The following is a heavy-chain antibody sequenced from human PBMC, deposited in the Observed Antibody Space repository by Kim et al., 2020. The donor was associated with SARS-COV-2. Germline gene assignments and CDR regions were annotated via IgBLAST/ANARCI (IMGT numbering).Heavy chain of an antibody. D-gene: IGHD6-19*01. Sequence: GGSLRLSCAASGFTFSSYAMSWVRQAPGKGLEWVSAISGSGGSTYYADSVKGRFTISRDNSKNTLYLQMNSLRAEDTAVYYCAKDRAVQQWLVSRYYYGMDVWGEGAKGTVSP. CDR3: AKDRAVQQWLVSRYYYGMDV. V-gene: IGHV3-23*01. J-gene: IGHJ6*04. CDR1: GFTFSSYA. CDR2: ISGSGGST.